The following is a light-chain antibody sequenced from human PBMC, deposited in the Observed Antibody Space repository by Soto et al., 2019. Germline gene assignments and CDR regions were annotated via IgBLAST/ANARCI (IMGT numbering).Light chain of an antibody. Sequence: DIQMTQSPSSLSASVGDRVTIACRASQSIRGSLNWYQQKPGKAPKLLIYDASTLQSGVPSRFTGSGSGTDFTLTISSLQPEDFATYYCQQSYSAPRTFGLGTKVEIK. J-gene: IGKJ1*01. CDR3: QQSYSAPRT. CDR1: QSIRGS. V-gene: IGKV1-39*01. CDR2: DAS.